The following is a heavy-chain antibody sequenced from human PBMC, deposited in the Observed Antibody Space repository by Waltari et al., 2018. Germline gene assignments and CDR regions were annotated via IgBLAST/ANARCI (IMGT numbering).Heavy chain of an antibody. CDR3: ARQVGAAAATRWFDP. Sequence: QVQLQESGPGLVKPSETLSLTCTVSGGSISSYYWSWIRQPPGKGLEWIGYIYYSGSTYYNPSLKSRVTISVDTSKNQFSLKLSSVTAADTAVYYCARQVGAAAATRWFDPWGQGTLVIVSS. J-gene: IGHJ5*02. CDR2: IYYSGST. CDR1: GGSISSYY. D-gene: IGHD6-13*01. V-gene: IGHV4-59*08.